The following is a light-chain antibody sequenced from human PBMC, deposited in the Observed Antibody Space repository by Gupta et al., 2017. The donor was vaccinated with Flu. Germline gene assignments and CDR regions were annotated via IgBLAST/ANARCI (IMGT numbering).Light chain of an antibody. V-gene: IGKV1-5*03. Sequence: DIQMTQSPSTLSAFVGDRVTLTCRASQSVGSRLAWYQQKPGKAPKLLIYMASSLQSGVSSRFSGGGGGKEFTLTISSRQPEDLATYYCQQYNNFSMWTFGQGTKVEIK. J-gene: IGKJ1*01. CDR1: QSVGSR. CDR3: QQYNNFSMWT. CDR2: MAS.